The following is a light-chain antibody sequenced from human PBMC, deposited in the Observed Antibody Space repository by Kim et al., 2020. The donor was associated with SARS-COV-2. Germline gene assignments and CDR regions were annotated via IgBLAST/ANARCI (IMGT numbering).Light chain of an antibody. CDR3: QQVNSFPLVT. CDR1: QDIGGY. V-gene: IGKV1-9*01. J-gene: IGKJ5*01. CDR2: AAS. Sequence: SVGDRVTITCRASQDIGGYLAWYQQKPGKAPNLLIYAASTLQSGVPSRFSGRGSGTDFTLPISSLQPEDLATYFCQQVNSFPLVTFGQGTRLEIK.